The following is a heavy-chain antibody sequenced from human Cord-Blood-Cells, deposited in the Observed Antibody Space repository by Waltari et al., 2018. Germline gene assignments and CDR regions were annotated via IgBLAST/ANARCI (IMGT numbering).Heavy chain of an antibody. CDR2: IYYSGST. D-gene: IGHD2-2*01. J-gene: IGHJ3*02. CDR3: ARLLLAADIVVVPAARFGAFDI. CDR1: GGSISSSSYY. Sequence: QLQLQESGPGLVKPSETLSLTCTVSGGSISSSSYYWGWIRQPPGKGLEWIGSIYYSGSTYYNPSLKSRVTISVDTSKNQFSLKLSSVTAADTAVYYCARLLLAADIVVVPAARFGAFDIWGQGTMVTVSS. V-gene: IGHV4-39*01.